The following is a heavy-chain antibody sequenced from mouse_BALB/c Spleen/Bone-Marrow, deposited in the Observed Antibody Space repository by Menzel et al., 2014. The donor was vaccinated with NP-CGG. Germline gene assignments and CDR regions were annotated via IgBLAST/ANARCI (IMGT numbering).Heavy chain of an antibody. Sequence: LQQSGSELVRPGASVKLSCKASGYTFTNYWIHWVKQRPGQGLEWIGNVYPVRGSINSDEKFTPKATLTVDTSSSTAYMHLNSRTSEDSAVYYGARRLRGYYAMDYWGQGTSVTVSS. D-gene: IGHD1-3*01. CDR1: GYTFTNYW. CDR2: VYPVRGSI. V-gene: IGHV1S22*01. CDR3: ARRLRGYYAMDY. J-gene: IGHJ4*01.